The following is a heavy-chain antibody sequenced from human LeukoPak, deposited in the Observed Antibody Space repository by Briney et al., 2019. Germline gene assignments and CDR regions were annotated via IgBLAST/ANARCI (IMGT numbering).Heavy chain of an antibody. Sequence: GASVKVSCKASGYTFTSYAISWVRQAPGQGLEWMGRIIPILGIANYAQKFQGRVTITADKSTSTAYMELSSLRSEDTAVYYCARDSGDGGLYYFDYWGQGTLVTVSS. J-gene: IGHJ4*02. CDR2: IIPILGIA. CDR3: ARDSGDGGLYYFDY. CDR1: GYTFTSYA. D-gene: IGHD5-24*01. V-gene: IGHV1-69*04.